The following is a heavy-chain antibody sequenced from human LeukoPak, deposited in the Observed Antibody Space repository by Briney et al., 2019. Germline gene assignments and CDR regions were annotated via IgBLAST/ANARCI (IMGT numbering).Heavy chain of an antibody. CDR1: GGSVSSGSYY. J-gene: IGHJ3*02. CDR3: ARRGSGGRSFDI. Sequence: SETLSLTCTVSGGSVSSGSYYWTWIRQPPGKGLEWIGYISYIGSTNYNPSLKSRVTISVDTSKNQFSLNLSSVTAADTAVYYCARRGSGGRSFDIWGQGTMVTVSS. D-gene: IGHD2-15*01. CDR2: ISYIGST. V-gene: IGHV4-61*01.